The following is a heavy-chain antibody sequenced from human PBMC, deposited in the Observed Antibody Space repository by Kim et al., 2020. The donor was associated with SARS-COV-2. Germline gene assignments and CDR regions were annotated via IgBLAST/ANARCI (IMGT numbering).Heavy chain of an antibody. J-gene: IGHJ4*01. CDR3: ARRRRNMTPADEGGVD. D-gene: IGHD2-2*01. Sequence: SETLSLTCTVSGASISSSYYYWGWFRQPPGKGLEWIASVHYTGTTYYNPSLKSRVTISVDTSKSQFSVKLNSVTAADTAIYYCARRRRNMTPADEGGVD. CDR2: VHYTGTT. CDR1: GASISSSYYY. V-gene: IGHV4-39*01.